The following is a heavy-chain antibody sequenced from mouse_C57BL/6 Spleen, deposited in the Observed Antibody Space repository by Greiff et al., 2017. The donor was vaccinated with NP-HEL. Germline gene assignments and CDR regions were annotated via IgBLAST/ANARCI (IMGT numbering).Heavy chain of an antibody. J-gene: IGHJ3*01. V-gene: IGHV1-55*01. CDR1: GYTFTSYW. CDR2: IYPGSGST. Sequence: QVQLKESGAELVKPGASVKMSCKASGYTFTSYWITWVKQRPGQGLEWIGDIYPGSGSTNYNEKFKSKATLTVDTSSSTAYMQLSSLTSEDSAVYYCARGGQLRPNSWFAYWGQGTLVTVSA. CDR3: ARGGQLRPNSWFAY. D-gene: IGHD3-2*02.